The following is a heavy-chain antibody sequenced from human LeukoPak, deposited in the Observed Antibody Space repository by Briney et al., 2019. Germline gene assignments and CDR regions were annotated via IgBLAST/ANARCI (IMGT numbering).Heavy chain of an antibody. D-gene: IGHD6-6*01. Sequence: ASVQGTCTASVQTFTGYSPDSVGQATGQGLEWMGWINPNSGGTNYAQKFQGRVTMTEDTSTDTAYMELSSLRSEDTGVYYCATGGIAARLIGYWGQGTLVTVSS. J-gene: IGHJ4*02. CDR1: VQTFTGYS. CDR2: INPNSGGT. V-gene: IGHV1-2*02. CDR3: ATGGIAARLIGY.